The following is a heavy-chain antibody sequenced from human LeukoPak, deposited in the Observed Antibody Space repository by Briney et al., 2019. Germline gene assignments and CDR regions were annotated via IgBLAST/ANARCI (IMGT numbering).Heavy chain of an antibody. CDR3: ARDSNGPAF. V-gene: IGHV3-53*01. J-gene: IGHJ4*02. Sequence: GGSLRLSCVASGFIISNSYMSWVRQAPGRGLEWVSVIYSGGGTFYSDSVKGRFTISRDYSKSTLYLQMNSLRADDTAVYYCARDSNGPAFWGQGTLVTVSS. CDR1: GFIISNSY. D-gene: IGHD6-19*01. CDR2: IYSGGGT.